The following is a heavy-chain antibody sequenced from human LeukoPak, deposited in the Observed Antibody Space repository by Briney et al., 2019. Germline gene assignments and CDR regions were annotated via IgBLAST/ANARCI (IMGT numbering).Heavy chain of an antibody. V-gene: IGHV3-7*01. D-gene: IGHD7-27*01. CDR3: ARHVGISF. J-gene: IGHJ4*02. CDR1: GFTFSGCS. CDR2: IREDGTEK. Sequence: PGRSLRLSCAASGFTFSGCSMNWVRQAPGKGLEWVANIREDGTEKNYVDSVKGRFTISRDNAKNSLFLQMSNLRDDDTAIYYCARHVGISFWGQGTLVTVSS.